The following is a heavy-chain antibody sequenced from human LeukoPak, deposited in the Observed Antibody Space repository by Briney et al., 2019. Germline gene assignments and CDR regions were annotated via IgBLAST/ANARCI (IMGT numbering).Heavy chain of an antibody. CDR3: ARVGSYYDSSGYYLDY. CDR1: GYTFTGYY. D-gene: IGHD3-22*01. Sequence: ASVKVSCKAFGYTFTGYYMHWVRQAPGQGLEWMGWINPNSGGTNYAQKFQGRVTMTRDTSISTAYMELSRLRSDDTAVYYCARVGSYYDSSGYYLDYWGQGTLVTVSS. J-gene: IGHJ4*02. CDR2: INPNSGGT. V-gene: IGHV1-2*02.